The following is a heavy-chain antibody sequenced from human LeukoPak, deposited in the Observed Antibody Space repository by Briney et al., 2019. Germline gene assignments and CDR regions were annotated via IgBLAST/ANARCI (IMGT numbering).Heavy chain of an antibody. CDR1: GFTVSSNY. CDR2: IYSGGST. V-gene: IGHV3-53*01. D-gene: IGHD1-26*01. CDR3: TKLVGASPLDY. J-gene: IGHJ4*02. Sequence: GGSLRLSCAASGFTVSSNYMSWVRQAPGKGLEWVSVIYSGGSTYYADSVKGRFTISRDNSKNTLYLQMNSLRAEDTAVYYCTKLVGASPLDYWGQGTLVTVSS.